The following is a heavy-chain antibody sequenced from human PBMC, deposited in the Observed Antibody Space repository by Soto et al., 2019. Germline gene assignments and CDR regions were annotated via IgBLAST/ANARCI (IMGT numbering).Heavy chain of an antibody. Sequence: QVQLVESGGGVVQPGRSLRLSCAASGFTFSSYSMHWVRQAPGKGLEWVAAMSYDGNSKYFADSVNGRFTISRDNSKNTLSLQMNSLGAEDSAVYYCARGRTLRDHDDFDLWGQGTLVTVSS. CDR2: MSYDGNSK. CDR1: GFTFSSYS. J-gene: IGHJ4*02. D-gene: IGHD2-21*01. V-gene: IGHV3-30-3*01. CDR3: ARGRTLRDHDDFDL.